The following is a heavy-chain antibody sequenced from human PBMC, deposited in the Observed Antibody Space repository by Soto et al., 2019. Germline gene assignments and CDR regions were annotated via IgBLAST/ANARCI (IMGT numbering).Heavy chain of an antibody. J-gene: IGHJ6*02. CDR1: GFSFSSYS. V-gene: IGHV3-21*01. D-gene: IGHD4-17*01. Sequence: GGSLRLSCAASGFSFSSYSMNWVRQAPGKGLEWVSSISSSSSYIYYADSVRGRFTISREHAKNSLYLQMNSLRAEDTAVYYCARDTEEYGDYYYNGMDVWGQGTTVTVSS. CDR3: ARDTEEYGDYYYNGMDV. CDR2: ISSSSSYI.